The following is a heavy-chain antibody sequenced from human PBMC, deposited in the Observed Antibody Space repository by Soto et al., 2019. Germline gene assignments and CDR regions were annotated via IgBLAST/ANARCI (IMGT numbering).Heavy chain of an antibody. J-gene: IGHJ3*02. V-gene: IGHV3-33*01. Sequence: GGSLRLSCAASGFTSSTYGMHWVRQAPGKGLEWVAVIWYDGSNKYYADSVKGRFTISRDNSKNTLYLQMNSLRAEDTAVYYCARDLGYCSGGSCYSDAFDIWGQGTMVTVSS. CDR2: IWYDGSNK. CDR3: ARDLGYCSGGSCYSDAFDI. D-gene: IGHD2-15*01. CDR1: GFTSSTYG.